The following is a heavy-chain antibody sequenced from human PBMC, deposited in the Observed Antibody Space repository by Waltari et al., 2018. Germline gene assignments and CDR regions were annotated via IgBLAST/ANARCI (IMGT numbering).Heavy chain of an antibody. J-gene: IGHJ6*03. V-gene: IGHV1-2*06. CDR2: INPNSGGT. Sequence: QVQLVQPGAEVKKPGASVKVSCTASGSTFTGCYLHWMRRAPGQGLEWMGRINPNSGGTNYAQKFQGRVTMTRDTSISTAYMELSRLRSDDTAVYYCARDLIAVYYYMDVWGKGTTVTVSS. CDR3: ARDLIAVYYYMDV. D-gene: IGHD6-19*01. CDR1: GSTFTGCY.